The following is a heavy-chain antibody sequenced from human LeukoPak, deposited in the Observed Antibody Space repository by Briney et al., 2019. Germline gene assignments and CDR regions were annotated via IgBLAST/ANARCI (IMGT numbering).Heavy chain of an antibody. CDR3: ARDGVSYYYPLY. CDR1: GYTFTNYG. V-gene: IGHV1-18*01. D-gene: IGHD3-10*01. J-gene: IGHJ4*02. Sequence: GASVKVSCKAYGYTFTNYGISWVRQAPGQGLEWMGWINTYNGNTHYAQKFQGRVTLTTDTSTTTAYMELRSLRSDDTAVYYCARDGVSYYYPLYCGQGTLVTVSS. CDR2: INTYNGNT.